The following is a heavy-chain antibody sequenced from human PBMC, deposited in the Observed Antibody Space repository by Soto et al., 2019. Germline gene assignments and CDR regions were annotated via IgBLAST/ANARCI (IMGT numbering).Heavy chain of an antibody. V-gene: IGHV3-30*04. CDR2: ISFDGGSR. D-gene: IGHD6-19*01. Sequence: QVQLLESGGGVVQPGRSLRLSCAASGFTFSTYSMHWVRQAPGNALEWVALISFDGGSRYYPDSVEGRFTISRDNSQNTLYLEMNSLRVEDTAVYYCARTHSRGWNTFDNWGQGTLVTVSS. CDR3: ARTHSRGWNTFDN. J-gene: IGHJ4*02. CDR1: GFTFSTYS.